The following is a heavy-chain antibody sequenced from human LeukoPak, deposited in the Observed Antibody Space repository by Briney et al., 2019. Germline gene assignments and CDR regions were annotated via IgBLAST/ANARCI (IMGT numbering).Heavy chain of an antibody. D-gene: IGHD2-15*01. Sequence: GGSLRLSCAASGFTFSSYTMNWVRQAPGKGLERVSYISSSSYIYYADSVKGRFTISRDNAENSLYLQMNSLRAEDTAVYYCARGSEGYCSGGGCYYGMDVWGQGTTVTVSS. CDR2: ISSSSYI. V-gene: IGHV3-21*01. CDR3: ARGSEGYCSGGGCYYGMDV. CDR1: GFTFSSYT. J-gene: IGHJ6*01.